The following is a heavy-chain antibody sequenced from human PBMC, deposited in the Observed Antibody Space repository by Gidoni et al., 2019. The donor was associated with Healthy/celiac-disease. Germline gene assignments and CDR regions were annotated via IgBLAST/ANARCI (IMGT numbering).Heavy chain of an antibody. CDR1: GGAVGSSNW. J-gene: IGHJ4*02. CDR3: ASATVVTRGPTFDY. V-gene: IGHV4-4*02. CDR2: IYHSGST. D-gene: IGHD4-17*01. Sequence: QVQLQESGPGLVKPSGTLSRTCAFSGGAVGSSNWWSWVRQPPGKGLEWIWQIYHSGSTHYNPSLKSGVTISVDKSKNQFSLKLRSVTAADTAVYYCASATVVTRGPTFDYWGQGTLVTVSS.